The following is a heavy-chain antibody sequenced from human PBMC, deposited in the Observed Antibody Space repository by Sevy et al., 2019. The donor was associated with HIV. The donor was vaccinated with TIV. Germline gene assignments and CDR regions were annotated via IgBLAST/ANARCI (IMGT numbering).Heavy chain of an antibody. V-gene: IGHV4-34*01. Sequence: SETLSLTCAVYGGSFSGYYWSWIRQPPGKGLEWIAEINHSGSTNYNPSLKSRVTISLDTSKNQFFLNLSSVTAADTAVYYCAGVVGRRGYSYYYGRDVWGQGTTVTVSS. CDR3: AGVVGRRGYSYYYGRDV. J-gene: IGHJ6*02. CDR2: INHSGST. CDR1: GGSFSGYY. D-gene: IGHD2-15*01.